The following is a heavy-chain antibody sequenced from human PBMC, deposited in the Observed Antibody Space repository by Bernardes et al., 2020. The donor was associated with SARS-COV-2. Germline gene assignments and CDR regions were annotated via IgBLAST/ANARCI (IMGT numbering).Heavy chain of an antibody. Sequence: GGSLRLSCAASGFTFNSYWMHWVRQVPERGLVWVSRINEGGSTTNYADSVKGRFTISRDNAKNTLYLQMNSLRAEDTAVYYCARAGMVRGVMVWGQGTTVTVSS. D-gene: IGHD3-10*01. CDR1: GFTFNSYW. J-gene: IGHJ6*02. V-gene: IGHV3-74*01. CDR3: ARAGMVRGVMV. CDR2: INEGGSTT.